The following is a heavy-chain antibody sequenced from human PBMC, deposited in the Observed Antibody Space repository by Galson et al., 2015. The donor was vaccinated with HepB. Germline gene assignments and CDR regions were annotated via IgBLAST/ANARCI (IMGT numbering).Heavy chain of an antibody. V-gene: IGHV4-31*03. CDR1: GVSISSGGWH. CDR3: ARDDY. Sequence: TVSGVSISSGGWHWSWVRQHPGRGLEWIGYIYYSGSTYYNPSLKSRVTISVDTSKNQFSLKLSSVTAADTAVYYCARDDYWGQGTLVTVSS. J-gene: IGHJ4*02. CDR2: IYYSGST.